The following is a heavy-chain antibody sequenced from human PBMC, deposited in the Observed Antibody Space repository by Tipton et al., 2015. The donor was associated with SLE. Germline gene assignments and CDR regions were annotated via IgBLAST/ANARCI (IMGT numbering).Heavy chain of an antibody. V-gene: IGHV4-61*03. CDR2: MHNSGDS. CDR3: ARDIEAPGDFLYFDY. Sequence: LRLSCTVSGVSISSGGYYWSWVRQPPGKGLEWFGQMHNSGDSTYNPSLKSRVTMSVDTSKNHFSLKLTSVIAADTAVYYCARDIEAPGDFLYFDYWGQGILVTVSS. J-gene: IGHJ4*02. D-gene: IGHD7-27*01. CDR1: GVSISSGGYY.